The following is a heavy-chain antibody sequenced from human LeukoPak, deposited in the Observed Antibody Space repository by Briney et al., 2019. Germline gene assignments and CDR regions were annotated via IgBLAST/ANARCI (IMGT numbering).Heavy chain of an antibody. Sequence: SETLSLTCTVSGCSISSGSYLWSWIRHPAGKGLEWIGRIYTSGSTNYNPSLKSRVTISVDTSKNQFSLKLSSVTAADTAVYYCARVNVVGYYYYYMDVWGKGTTVTVSS. D-gene: IGHD2-2*01. CDR2: IYTSGST. CDR1: GCSISSGSYL. CDR3: ARVNVVGYYYYYMDV. V-gene: IGHV4-61*02. J-gene: IGHJ6*03.